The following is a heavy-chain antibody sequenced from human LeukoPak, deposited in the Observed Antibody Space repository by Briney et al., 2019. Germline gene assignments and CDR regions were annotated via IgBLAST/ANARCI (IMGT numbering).Heavy chain of an antibody. CDR1: GFTFSSYS. Sequence: GGSLRLSCAASGFTFSSYSMNWVRQAPGKGLEWVSYICSSSSTIYYADSVKGRFTISTDNAKNSLYLQMNSLRAEDTAVYYCAKDRGVRGPWGQGTLVTVSS. V-gene: IGHV3-48*01. CDR3: AKDRGVRGP. CDR2: ICSSSSTI. J-gene: IGHJ4*02. D-gene: IGHD3-10*01.